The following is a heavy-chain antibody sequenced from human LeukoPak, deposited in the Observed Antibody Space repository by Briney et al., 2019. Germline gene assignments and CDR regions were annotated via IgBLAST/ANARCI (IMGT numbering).Heavy chain of an antibody. Sequence: ASVKVSCKASGYTFTSYAMHWVRQAPGQRLEWMGWINAGNGNTKYSQKFQGRVTMTRDTSISTAYMELSRLRSDDTAVYYCARHYYDSSGYYLSEPFDYWGQGTLVTVSS. CDR1: GYTFTSYA. V-gene: IGHV1-3*01. J-gene: IGHJ4*02. CDR3: ARHYYDSSGYYLSEPFDY. D-gene: IGHD3-22*01. CDR2: INAGNGNT.